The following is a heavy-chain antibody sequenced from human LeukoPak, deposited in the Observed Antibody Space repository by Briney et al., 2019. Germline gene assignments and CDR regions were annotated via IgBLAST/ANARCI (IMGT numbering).Heavy chain of an antibody. Sequence: RAGGSLRLSCAASGFTFSSYAMHWVRQAPGKGLEWVAVISYDGSNKYYADSVKGRFTISRDNSKNTLYLQMNSLRAEDTAVYYCARLWFGELLSMDVWGQGTTVTVSS. J-gene: IGHJ6*02. CDR3: ARLWFGELLSMDV. V-gene: IGHV3-30*04. D-gene: IGHD3-10*01. CDR2: ISYDGSNK. CDR1: GFTFSSYA.